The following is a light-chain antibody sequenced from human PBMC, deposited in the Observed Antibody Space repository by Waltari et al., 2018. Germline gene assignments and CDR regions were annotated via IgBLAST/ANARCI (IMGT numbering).Light chain of an antibody. CDR2: DAS. J-gene: IGKJ4*01. V-gene: IGKV3-11*01. CDR3: QHRSNWPLT. CDR1: QSVSNS. Sequence: EIVLTQSPATLSLSPGERATLPCRASQSVSNSFAWYQQKPGQTPRLLIYDASNRATGIPARFSGSGSGTDFTLTISSLEPEDFAVYYCQHRSNWPLTFGGGTRVEIK.